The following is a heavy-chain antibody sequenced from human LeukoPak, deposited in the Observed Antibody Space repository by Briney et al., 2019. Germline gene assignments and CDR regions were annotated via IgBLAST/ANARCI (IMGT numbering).Heavy chain of an antibody. CDR3: ARDRHWTNDWVFDY. CDR2: IYTSGSP. J-gene: IGHJ4*02. D-gene: IGHD1/OR15-1a*01. CDR1: GGSISNYY. Sequence: SETLSLTCTVSGGSISNYYWSWIRQPAGKGLEWIGHIYTSGSPNYNPSLKSRVTMSVDTSKNQFSLKLSSVTAADTAVYYCARDRHWTNDWVFDYWGQGTLVTVSS. V-gene: IGHV4-4*07.